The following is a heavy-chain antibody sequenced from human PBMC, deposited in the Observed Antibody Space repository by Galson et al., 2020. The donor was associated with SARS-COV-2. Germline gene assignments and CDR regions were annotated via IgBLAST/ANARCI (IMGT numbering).Heavy chain of an antibody. J-gene: IGHJ4*02. CDR1: GFTFSNYA. CDR2: IKSSGGDT. V-gene: IGHV3-64D*06. CDR3: VLLGTRFLGESHLDS. D-gene: IGHD3-10*01. Sequence: WGSLRLSCVASGFTFSNYAMSWVRQAPGKGLEFVSVIKSSGGDTYYADSVNGRFIISSDNSRDTLFLQMNTLRAEETAIYYCVLLGTRFLGESHLDSWGQGTRVTVSS.